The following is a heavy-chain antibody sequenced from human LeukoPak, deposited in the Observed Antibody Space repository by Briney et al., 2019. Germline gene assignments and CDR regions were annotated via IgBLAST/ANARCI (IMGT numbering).Heavy chain of an antibody. D-gene: IGHD6-13*01. CDR3: ARAYSSQWAYYMDV. CDR2: MNPNSGNT. V-gene: IGHV1-8*03. CDR1: GYTFTSYD. Sequence: ASVKVSCKASGYTFTSYDINWVRQATGQGLEWMGWMNPNSGNTGYAQKFQGSVTITRNTSISTAYMELSSLRSEDTAVYYCARAYSSQWAYYMDVWGKGTTVTVSS. J-gene: IGHJ6*03.